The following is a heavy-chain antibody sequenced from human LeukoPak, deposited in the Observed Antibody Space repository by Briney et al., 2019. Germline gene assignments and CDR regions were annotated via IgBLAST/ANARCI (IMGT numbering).Heavy chain of an antibody. CDR1: GLTFSRYW. CDR3: ARVRTAYDYAFDV. V-gene: IGHV3-7*04. CDR2: KKKDGCDK. D-gene: IGHD5-12*01. Sequence: GGSLTLSCAVWGLTFSRYWLRWLRQAPGKGLEWVANKKKDGCDKFSVDSVKGRFTISSHNAKNAVFLHMNSLRAEHTSVYYCARVRTAYDYAFDVWGQGTLVTVSS. J-gene: IGHJ3*01.